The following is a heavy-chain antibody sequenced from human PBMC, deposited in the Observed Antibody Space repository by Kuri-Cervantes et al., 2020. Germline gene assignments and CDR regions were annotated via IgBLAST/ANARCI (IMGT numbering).Heavy chain of an antibody. CDR1: GGSFSGYY. D-gene: IGHD3-3*01. CDR2: INYRGKT. J-gene: IGHJ6*03. Sequence: GSLRLSCEVSGGSFSGYYWGWIRQAPSAGRDLEWLGEINYRGKTNYNPSLKSRVTISVDTSKNQFSLKLSSVTAADTAVYYCARDSYYDFWSGYYYYYMDVWGKGTTVTVSS. V-gene: IGHV4-34*01. CDR3: ARDSYYDFWSGYYYYYMDV.